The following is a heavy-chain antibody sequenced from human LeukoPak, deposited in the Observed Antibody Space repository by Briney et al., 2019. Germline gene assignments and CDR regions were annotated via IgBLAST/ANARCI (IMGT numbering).Heavy chain of an antibody. J-gene: IGHJ4*02. CDR1: GFTFSSYW. D-gene: IGHD6-13*01. Sequence: PGGSLRLSCAASGFTFSSYWMSWVRQAPGKGLEWVANIKEDGSEKYYVDSVKGRFTISRDNAMNSLYLQMNSLRAEDTAVYYCARGLEQLDEPFDYWGQGTLVTVSS. CDR3: ARGLEQLDEPFDY. CDR2: IKEDGSEK. V-gene: IGHV3-7*01.